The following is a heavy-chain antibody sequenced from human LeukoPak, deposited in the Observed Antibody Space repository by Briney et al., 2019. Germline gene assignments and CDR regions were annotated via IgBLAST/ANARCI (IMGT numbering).Heavy chain of an antibody. CDR3: AKVRLMVYAG. Sequence: GGSLRLSCAASGFTFSSYGMHWVRQASGKGLEWVAFIRYDGSNKYYADSVKGRFTISRDKSKNTLYLQMNSLRAEDTAVYYCAKVRLMVYAGWGQGTLVTVSS. CDR1: GFTFSSYG. V-gene: IGHV3-30*02. J-gene: IGHJ4*02. D-gene: IGHD2-8*01. CDR2: IRYDGSNK.